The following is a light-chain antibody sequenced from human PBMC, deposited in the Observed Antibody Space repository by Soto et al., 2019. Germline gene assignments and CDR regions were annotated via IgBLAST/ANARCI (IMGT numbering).Light chain of an antibody. CDR3: CSYAGSFTGV. J-gene: IGLJ3*02. CDR2: DVT. CDR1: SSDVGGYKD. Sequence: QSALTQPRSVSESPGQSVTISCSGSSSDVGGYKDVSWYQQYPGKAPKLIIYDVTKRPSGVPDRFSGSKSGSTASLTISGLQAEEEADYCCCSYAGSFTGVFGGGTKVTVL. V-gene: IGLV2-11*01.